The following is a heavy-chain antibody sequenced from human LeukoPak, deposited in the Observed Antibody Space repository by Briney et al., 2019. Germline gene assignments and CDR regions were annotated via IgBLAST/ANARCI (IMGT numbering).Heavy chain of an antibody. CDR1: GFTFSSYG. Sequence: GRSLRLSCAASGFTFSSYGMHWVHQAPGKGLEWVAVIWYDGSNKYYADSVKGRFTISRDNSKNTLYLQMNSLRAEDTAVYYCARDRRPDIVVVPAARGHNWFDPWGQGTLATVSS. V-gene: IGHV3-33*01. CDR2: IWYDGSNK. J-gene: IGHJ5*02. CDR3: ARDRRPDIVVVPAARGHNWFDP. D-gene: IGHD2-2*01.